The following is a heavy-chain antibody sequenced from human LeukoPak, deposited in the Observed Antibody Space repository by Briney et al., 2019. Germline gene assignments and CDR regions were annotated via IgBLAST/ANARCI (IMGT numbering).Heavy chain of an antibody. D-gene: IGHD4-17*01. Sequence: GGSLRLSCAASGFTFSSYVMTWVRQAPGKGLEWVSSISGSGGSTFYADTVKGRFTISRDNSKNTLSLQMNSLRAEDTAIYHCAKGSTEAVNWGQGTLVTVSS. CDR1: GFTFSSYV. J-gene: IGHJ4*02. CDR3: AKGSTEAVN. V-gene: IGHV3-23*01. CDR2: ISGSGGST.